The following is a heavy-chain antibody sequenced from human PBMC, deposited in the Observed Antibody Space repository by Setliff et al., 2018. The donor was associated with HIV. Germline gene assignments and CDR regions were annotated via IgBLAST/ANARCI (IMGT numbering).Heavy chain of an antibody. CDR1: GFTFSTYS. Sequence: PGGSLRLSCAASGFTFSTYSMNWVRQAPGKGLEWVSYISRSSNTVYYADSLKGRFTISRDNAKNSLYLQMNSLRVEDTAVYYCARYARVPQFWGQGTLVTVSS. V-gene: IGHV3-48*01. D-gene: IGHD1-1*01. CDR3: ARYARVPQF. J-gene: IGHJ4*02. CDR2: ISRSSNTV.